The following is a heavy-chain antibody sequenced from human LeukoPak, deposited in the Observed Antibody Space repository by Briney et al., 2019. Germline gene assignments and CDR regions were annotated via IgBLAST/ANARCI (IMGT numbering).Heavy chain of an antibody. CDR2: ISGSGSTI. J-gene: IGHJ4*02. Sequence: GGSLRLSCAASAFTFSSYEMNWVRQAPGKGLEWVSYISGSGSTIYYADSVKGRFTISRDNVKNSLYLQMNSLRAEDTAVYYCARERVVRFDYWGQGTLVTVSS. CDR3: ARERVVRFDY. V-gene: IGHV3-48*03. CDR1: AFTFSSYE. D-gene: IGHD3-16*02.